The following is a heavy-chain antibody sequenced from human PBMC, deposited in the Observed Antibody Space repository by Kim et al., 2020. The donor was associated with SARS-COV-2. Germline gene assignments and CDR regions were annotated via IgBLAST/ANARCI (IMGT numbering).Heavy chain of an antibody. Sequence: GGSLRLSCAASGFTFSTYSMNWVRQAPGKGLEWVSYIGSSRSPIYYADSVKGRFTISRDNAKNSLFLQMNSLRDEDTAVYYCARNSWYCSSTSCFQDWFDPWGQGTLVTVSS. V-gene: IGHV3-48*02. CDR3: ARNSWYCSSTSCFQDWFDP. CDR1: GFTFSTYS. CDR2: IGSSRSPI. D-gene: IGHD2-2*01. J-gene: IGHJ5*02.